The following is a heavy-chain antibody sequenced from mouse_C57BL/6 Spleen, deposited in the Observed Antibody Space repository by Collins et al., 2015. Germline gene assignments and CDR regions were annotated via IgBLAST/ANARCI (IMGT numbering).Heavy chain of an antibody. CDR3: ARAKKIYYGSSYSAWFAY. CDR2: INPNNGGT. Sequence: EVQLQQSGPELVKPGASVKMSCKASGYTFTDYNMHWVKQNHGKSLEWIGYINPNNGGTSYNQKFKGKATLTVNKSSSTAYMELRSLTSEDSAVYYCARAKKIYYGSSYSAWFAYWGQGTLVTVSA. CDR1: GYTFTDYN. V-gene: IGHV1-22*01. D-gene: IGHD1-1*01. J-gene: IGHJ3*01.